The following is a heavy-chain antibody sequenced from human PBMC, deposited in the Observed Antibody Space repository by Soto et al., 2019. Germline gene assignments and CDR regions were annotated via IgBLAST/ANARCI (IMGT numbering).Heavy chain of an antibody. CDR3: VKEGSYYSFDY. CDR2: ISSNGGST. D-gene: IGHD1-26*01. Sequence: GGSLRLSCSASGFTFSSYAMHWVRQAPGKGLEYVSAISSNGGSTYYADSVKGRFTISRDNSKNTLYLQMSSLRAEDTAVYYCVKEGSYYSFDYWGQGTLVTVSS. J-gene: IGHJ4*02. CDR1: GFTFSSYA. V-gene: IGHV3-64D*08.